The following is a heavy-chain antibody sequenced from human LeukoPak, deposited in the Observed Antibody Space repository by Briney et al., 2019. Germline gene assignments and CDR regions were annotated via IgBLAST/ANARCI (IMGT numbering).Heavy chain of an antibody. D-gene: IGHD2-8*02. CDR3: ARAPTWSAAFDI. CDR1: GFTFNTYS. J-gene: IGHJ3*02. Sequence: GGSLRLSCAASGFTFNTYSMNWVRQTPGKGLEWVSYISSGSSAIYYADSVKGRFTISRDNAKNSLYLQLNSLRAEHTAVYYCARAPTWSAAFDIWGQGTMVTVSS. CDR2: ISSGSSAI. V-gene: IGHV3-48*01.